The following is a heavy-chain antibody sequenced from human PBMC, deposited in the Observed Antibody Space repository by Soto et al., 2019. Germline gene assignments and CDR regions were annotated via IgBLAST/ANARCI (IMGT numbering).Heavy chain of an antibody. D-gene: IGHD5-12*01. CDR3: TADVPESSAYPFDY. Sequence: PGGSLRLSCAASDFTFSNAWINWVRQAPGKGLEWVGLIKSKTNGATTDYAAPVKGRFAISRDDSTNMLYLQMNSLRTEDTAVYYCTADVPESSAYPFDYWGQGTLVTVSS. V-gene: IGHV3-15*07. J-gene: IGHJ4*02. CDR2: IKSKTNGATT. CDR1: DFTFSNAW.